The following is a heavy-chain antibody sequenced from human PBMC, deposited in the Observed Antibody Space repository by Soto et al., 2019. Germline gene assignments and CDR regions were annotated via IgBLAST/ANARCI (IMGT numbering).Heavy chain of an antibody. CDR1: GFTFSSYG. J-gene: IGHJ6*02. Sequence: QVQLVESGGGVVQPGRSLRLSCAASGFTFSSYGMHWVGQAPGKGLEWVAVIWYDGSNKYYADSVKGRFTISRDNSKNTQYIQMNSLRAEDKDVNYCARDLITIFGVVTYYYYGMDVWGQGTKVTVSS. V-gene: IGHV3-33*01. CDR2: IWYDGSNK. D-gene: IGHD3-3*01. CDR3: ARDLITIFGVVTYYYYGMDV.